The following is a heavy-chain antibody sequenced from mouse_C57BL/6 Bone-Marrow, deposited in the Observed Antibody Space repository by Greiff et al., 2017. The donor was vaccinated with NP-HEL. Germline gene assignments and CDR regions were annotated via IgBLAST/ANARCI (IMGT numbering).Heavy chain of an antibody. Sequence: QVQLQQSGAELVRPGTSVKVSCKASGYAFTNYLIEWVKQRPGQGLEWIGVINPGSGGTNYNEKFKGKATLTADKSSSTAYMQLSSLTSEDSAVYFCAREGDYGSSYNWYFDVWGTGTTVTVSS. CDR3: AREGDYGSSYNWYFDV. D-gene: IGHD1-1*01. CDR1: GYAFTNYL. V-gene: IGHV1-54*01. CDR2: INPGSGGT. J-gene: IGHJ1*03.